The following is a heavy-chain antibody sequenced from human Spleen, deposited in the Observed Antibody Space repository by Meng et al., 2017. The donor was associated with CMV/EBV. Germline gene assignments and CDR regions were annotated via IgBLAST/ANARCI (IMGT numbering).Heavy chain of an antibody. CDR1: GYIFSTYA. V-gene: IGHV1-3*01. D-gene: IGHD5-24*01. CDR3: ARARDGYNYFDY. J-gene: IGHJ4*02. Sequence: QVQLVQSGAEVKKPGASVKVSCKASGYIFSTYAIHWVRQAPGQGLEWMGWINVGNGDTKFSQKVQGRVTLTRDTSASTAYIDLTSLRSEDPTVYYCARARDGYNYFDYWGQGTLVTVSS. CDR2: INVGNGDT.